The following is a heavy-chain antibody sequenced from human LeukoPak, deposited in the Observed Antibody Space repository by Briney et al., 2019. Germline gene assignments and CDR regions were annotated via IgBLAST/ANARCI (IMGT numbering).Heavy chain of an antibody. CDR1: GFTVSSNY. Sequence: GGSLRLSCAASGFTVSSNYMTWVRQAPGKGLEWVSVIYTGGNTDHADSVQGRFTLSRDNSKNTLYLHMNSLRVEDTAVYYCARGRPPYYFDYWGQGTLVTVSS. V-gene: IGHV3-53*01. J-gene: IGHJ4*02. CDR3: ARGRPPYYFDY. CDR2: IYTGGNT.